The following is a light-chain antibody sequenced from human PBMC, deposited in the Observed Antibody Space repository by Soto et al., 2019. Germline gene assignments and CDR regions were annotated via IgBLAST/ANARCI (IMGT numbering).Light chain of an antibody. J-gene: IGLJ2*01. CDR1: SSDVGGYNY. V-gene: IGLV2-14*01. CDR3: SSYTSGSIVV. CDR2: DVS. Sequence: QSALTQPASVSGSPGQSITISCTGTSSDVGGYNYGSWYQQHPVKAPKLMIYDVSNRPSGVSNRVSGSKSGNTAFLTISWLQADDEAYGYCSSYTSGSIVVFGGGTKLTVL.